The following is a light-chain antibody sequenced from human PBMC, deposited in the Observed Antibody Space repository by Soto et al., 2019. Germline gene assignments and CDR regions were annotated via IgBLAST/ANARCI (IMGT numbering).Light chain of an antibody. Sequence: DSQMTQSPPSLSAAVGDRVTVTCRASQSISNNLSWYQQKPGKAPRLLIYAASSLESGVPSRFSGSRSATDFSLTISSLQTEDFETYFCLQTYSTSTFGQGTKVDIK. V-gene: IGKV1-39*01. CDR3: LQTYSTST. CDR2: AAS. J-gene: IGKJ1*01. CDR1: QSISNN.